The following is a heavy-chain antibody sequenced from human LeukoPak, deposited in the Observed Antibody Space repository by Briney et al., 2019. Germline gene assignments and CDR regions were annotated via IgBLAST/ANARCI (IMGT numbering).Heavy chain of an antibody. D-gene: IGHD3-10*01. V-gene: IGHV3-53*01. CDR3: ARELEYYGSGSYYGYYYGMDV. CDR1: GFTVSSNY. CDR2: IYSGGST. J-gene: IGHJ6*02. Sequence: GGSLRLSCAASGFTVSSNYMSWVRQAPGKGLEWVSVIYSGGSTYYADSVKGRFTISRDNSKNTLYLQMNSLRAEDTAVYYCARELEYYGSGSYYGYYYGMDVWGQGTTVTVSS.